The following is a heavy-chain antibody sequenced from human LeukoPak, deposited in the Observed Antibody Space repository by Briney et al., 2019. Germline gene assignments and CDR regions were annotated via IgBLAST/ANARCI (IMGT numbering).Heavy chain of an antibody. D-gene: IGHD1-26*01. J-gene: IGHJ3*02. Sequence: SETLSLTCTVSGGSISSYYWSWIRQPPGKGLEWIGYIYYSGSTNYNPSLKSRVTISVDTSKNQFSLKLSSVTAADTAVYYCARESSPGGAPPTSDAFDIWGQGTMVTVSS. CDR2: IYYSGST. V-gene: IGHV4-59*01. CDR1: GGSISSYY. CDR3: ARESSPGGAPPTSDAFDI.